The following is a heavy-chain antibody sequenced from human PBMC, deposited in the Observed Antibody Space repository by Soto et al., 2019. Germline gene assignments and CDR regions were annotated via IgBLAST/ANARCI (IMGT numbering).Heavy chain of an antibody. Sequence: SVKVSCKASGGTFSSYAISWVRQAPGQGLEWMGGIIPIFGTANYAQKFQGRVTITADESTSTAYMELSSLRSEDTAVYYCARRCGSCHYYYYYGMDVWGQGTTVTVSS. CDR3: ARRCGSCHYYYYYGMDV. CDR1: GGTFSSYA. D-gene: IGHD1-26*01. J-gene: IGHJ6*02. V-gene: IGHV1-69*13. CDR2: IIPIFGTA.